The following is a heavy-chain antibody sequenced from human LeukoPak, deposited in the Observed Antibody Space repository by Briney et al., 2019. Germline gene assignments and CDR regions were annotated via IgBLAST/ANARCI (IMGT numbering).Heavy chain of an antibody. CDR1: GYTFTGYY. J-gene: IGHJ5*02. CDR2: INPNSGGT. D-gene: IGHD2-2*01. Sequence: ASVKVSCKASGYTFTGYYMHWVRQAPGQGLEWMGWINPNSGGTNYAQEFQGRVTMTRDTSISTAYMELSRLRSDDTAVYYCARDVVVPAVPNWFDPWGQGTLVTVSS. V-gene: IGHV1-2*02. CDR3: ARDVVVPAVPNWFDP.